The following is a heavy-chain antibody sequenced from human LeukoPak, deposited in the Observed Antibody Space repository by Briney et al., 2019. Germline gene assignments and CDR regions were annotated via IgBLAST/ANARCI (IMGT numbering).Heavy chain of an antibody. D-gene: IGHD3-10*01. V-gene: IGHV3-7*01. CDR1: GFTFNYYW. CDR3: AKDHYYGSGSYYNGDYYGMDV. Sequence: GGSLRLSCAASGFTFNYYWMRWVRQAPGKGLEWVATIKEDGSEKYYVDSVRGRFTVSIDNAKNSLYLQMSSLRVEDTAVYYCAKDHYYGSGSYYNGDYYGMDVWGQGTTVTVSS. J-gene: IGHJ6*02. CDR2: IKEDGSEK.